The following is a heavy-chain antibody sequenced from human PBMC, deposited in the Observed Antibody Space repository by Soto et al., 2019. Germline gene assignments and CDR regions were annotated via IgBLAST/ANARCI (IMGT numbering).Heavy chain of an antibody. CDR3: ARDIYEGIPMVRGPFDY. CDR2: INPNSGGT. Sequence: ASVKVSCKASGYTFTGYYMHWVRQAPGQGLEWMGWINPNSGGTNYAQKFQGRVTMTRDTSISTAYMELSRLRSDDTAVYYCARDIYEGIPMVRGPFDYWGQGTLVTVSS. J-gene: IGHJ4*02. V-gene: IGHV1-2*02. CDR1: GYTFTGYY. D-gene: IGHD3-10*01.